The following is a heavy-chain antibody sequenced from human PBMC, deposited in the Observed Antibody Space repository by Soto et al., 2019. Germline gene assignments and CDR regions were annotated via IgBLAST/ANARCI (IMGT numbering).Heavy chain of an antibody. V-gene: IGHV4-34*01. J-gene: IGHJ4*02. D-gene: IGHD2-8*02. CDR3: ARDKITGLFDY. CDR1: GLAFLVFS. CDR2: INHSGST. Sequence: PSDSLSLTYHSFGLAFLVFSWTLIRPPPGAGLEWIGEINHSGSTNYNPSLKSRVTISVDTSKNQFSLKLTSVTAADTAVYYCARDKITGLFDYWGQGTLVTVS.